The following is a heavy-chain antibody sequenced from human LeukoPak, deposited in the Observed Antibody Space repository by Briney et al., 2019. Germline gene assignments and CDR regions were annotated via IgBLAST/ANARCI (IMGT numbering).Heavy chain of an antibody. CDR1: GGSISSSSYY. CDR2: IYYSGST. J-gene: IGHJ4*02. D-gene: IGHD6-13*01. CDR3: ARLQRNSLSSSSDPISFDYFDY. Sequence: PSETLSLTCTVSGGSISSSSYYWGWIRQPPGKGLEWIGSIYYSGSTYYNPSLKSRVTISVDTSKNQFSLKLSSVTAADTAVYYCARLQRNSLSSSSDPISFDYFDYWGQGTLVTVSS. V-gene: IGHV4-39*01.